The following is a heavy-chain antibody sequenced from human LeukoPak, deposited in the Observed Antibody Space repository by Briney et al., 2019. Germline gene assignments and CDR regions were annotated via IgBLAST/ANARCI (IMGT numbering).Heavy chain of an antibody. D-gene: IGHD3-22*01. Sequence: PGGSLRLSCAASGFTFDDYAMHWVRQAPGKGLEWVSGISWNSGSIGYADSVKGRFTISRDNAKSSLYLQMNSLRAEDMALYYCAKDSGSHYYDSSGTFQHWGQGTLVTVSS. CDR2: ISWNSGSI. CDR3: AKDSGSHYYDSSGTFQH. CDR1: GFTFDDYA. V-gene: IGHV3-9*03. J-gene: IGHJ1*01.